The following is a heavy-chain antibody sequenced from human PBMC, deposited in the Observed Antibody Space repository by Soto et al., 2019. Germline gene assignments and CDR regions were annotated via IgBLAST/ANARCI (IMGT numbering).Heavy chain of an antibody. D-gene: IGHD1-26*01. J-gene: IGHJ4*02. CDR1: GGTFSSYA. Sequence: QVQLVQSGAEVKKPGSSVKVSCKASGGTFSSYAISWVRQAPGQGLEWMGGIIPIFGTANYAQKFQGRVTITADESTSTAYMGLRSLRSEDTAVYYCARGAPHRGLKSTFDYWGQGTLFTVSS. CDR2: IIPIFGTA. V-gene: IGHV1-69*01. CDR3: ARGAPHRGLKSTFDY.